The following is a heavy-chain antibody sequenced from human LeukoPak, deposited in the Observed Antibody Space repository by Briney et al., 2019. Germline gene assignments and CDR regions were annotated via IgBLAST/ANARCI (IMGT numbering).Heavy chain of an antibody. J-gene: IGHJ4*02. CDR1: GFTFDSYA. CDR2: ISSSSSYI. CDR3: ARAGTVTTPGTDY. D-gene: IGHD4-17*01. Sequence: GGSLRLSCAASGFTFDSYAMSWVRQAPGKGLEWVSSISSSSSYIYYADSVKGRFTISRDNAKNSLYLQMNSLRAEDTAVYYCARAGTVTTPGTDYWGQGTLVTVSS. V-gene: IGHV3-21*01.